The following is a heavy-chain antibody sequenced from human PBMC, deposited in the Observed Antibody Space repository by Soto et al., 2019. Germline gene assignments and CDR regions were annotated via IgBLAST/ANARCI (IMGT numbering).Heavy chain of an antibody. D-gene: IGHD2-21*01. CDR1: GFTFSSYA. J-gene: IGHJ4*02. CDR2: MRGGGANT. CDR3: ARARGPEINSCLDF. V-gene: IGHV3-23*01. Sequence: GGSLRLSCAASGFTFSSYALHWVRQAPGKGLEWVSTMRGGGANTYYADSVKGRFTISRDNSKNTLYLQMNSLRAEDTAVDCWARARGPEINSCLDFWGQGPLVT.